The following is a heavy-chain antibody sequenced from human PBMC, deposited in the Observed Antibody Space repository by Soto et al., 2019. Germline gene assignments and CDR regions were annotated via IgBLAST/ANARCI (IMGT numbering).Heavy chain of an antibody. J-gene: IGHJ6*02. Sequence: PGGSLRLSCVTSGFTFSSYAMSWVRQAPGKGLEWVSAISGSGDATYYADSVKSRFTFSRDNSKNTLYLQMNNLRAEDTAIYYCAKVNTIFGVESYYYGMDVWGQGTTVTVSS. V-gene: IGHV3-23*01. CDR1: GFTFSSYA. D-gene: IGHD3-3*01. CDR3: AKVNTIFGVESYYYGMDV. CDR2: ISGSGDAT.